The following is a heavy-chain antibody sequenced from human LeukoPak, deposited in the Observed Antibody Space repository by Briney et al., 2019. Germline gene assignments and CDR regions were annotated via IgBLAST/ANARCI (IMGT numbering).Heavy chain of an antibody. CDR1: GFTFSSYG. CDR3: SGGFSGNYFDSFDI. CDR2: IRSDGNNK. Sequence: PGGSLRLSCAASGFTFSSYGMHWVRQAPGKGLEWVTFIRSDGNNKYYADSVKGRFTISRDNSKNTLYLQMNSLRAEDTAVYYCSGGFSGNYFDSFDIWGLGTMVTVSS. J-gene: IGHJ3*02. V-gene: IGHV3-30*02. D-gene: IGHD1-26*01.